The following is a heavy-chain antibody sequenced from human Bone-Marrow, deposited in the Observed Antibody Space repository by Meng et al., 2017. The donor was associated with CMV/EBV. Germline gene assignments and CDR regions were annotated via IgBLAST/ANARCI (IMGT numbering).Heavy chain of an antibody. J-gene: IGHJ6*02. CDR2: ISSSSSYI. Sequence: GESLKISCAASGFTFSSYSMNWVRQAPGKGLEWVSSISSSSSYIYYADSVKGRFTISRDNAKNSLYLQMNSPRAEDTAVYYCARDYPRGYSNYVGCMDVWGQGTTVTVSS. CDR3: ARDYPRGYSNYVGCMDV. V-gene: IGHV3-21*01. D-gene: IGHD4-11*01. CDR1: GFTFSSYS.